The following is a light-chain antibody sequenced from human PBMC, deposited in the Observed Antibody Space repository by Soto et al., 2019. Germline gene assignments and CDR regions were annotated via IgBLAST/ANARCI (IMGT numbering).Light chain of an antibody. Sequence: DIVLTQSPGTLSLSPGERATLSCRASQSVSSSYLAWYQQKPGQAPRLLIYGASSRATGIPYRFSGSGSWTEFPLTISRLEPEDFAVYYCQQYGSSPRTFDQETKVEVK. CDR3: QQYGSSPRT. J-gene: IGKJ1*01. CDR2: GAS. CDR1: QSVSSSY. V-gene: IGKV3-20*01.